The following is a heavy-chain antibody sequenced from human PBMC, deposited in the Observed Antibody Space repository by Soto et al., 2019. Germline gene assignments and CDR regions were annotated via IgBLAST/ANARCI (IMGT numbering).Heavy chain of an antibody. CDR1: GGSISSYY. J-gene: IGHJ4*02. V-gene: IGHV4-59*01. CDR2: IYYSGST. D-gene: IGHD4-4*01. CDR3: AATVTTCFDY. Sequence: PSETLSLTCTVSGGSISSYYWSWIRQPPGKGLEWIGYIYYSGSTNYNPSLKSRVTISVDTSKNQFSLKLSSVTAADTAVYYCAATVTTCFDYWGQGTLVTVSS.